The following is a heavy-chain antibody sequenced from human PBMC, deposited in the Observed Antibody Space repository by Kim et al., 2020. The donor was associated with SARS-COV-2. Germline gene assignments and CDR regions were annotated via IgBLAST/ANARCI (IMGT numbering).Heavy chain of an antibody. CDR2: IYYSGST. CDR3: ASVREGARRPLQWFGELSHIGH. V-gene: IGHV4-31*03. CDR1: GGSISSGGYY. J-gene: IGHJ4*02. Sequence: SETLSLTCTVSGGSISSGGYYWSWIRQHPGKGLEWIGYIYYSGSTYYNPSLKSRVTISVDTSKNQFSLKLGSVTAADTAVYYCASVREGARRPLQWFGELSHIGHWGRGTLDTVSS. D-gene: IGHD3-10*01.